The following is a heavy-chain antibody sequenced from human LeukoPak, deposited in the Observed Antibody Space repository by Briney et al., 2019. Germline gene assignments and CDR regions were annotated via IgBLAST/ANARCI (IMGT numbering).Heavy chain of an antibody. Sequence: ASVKVSCKASGGTFSSYAISWVRQAPGQGLEWMGGIIPIFGTANYAQKFQGRVTITADESTSTAYMELSSLRSEDTAVYYCARLSKNWTTVTNPYYFDYWGQGTLVTVSS. CDR2: IIPIFGTA. D-gene: IGHD4-11*01. CDR1: GGTFSSYA. V-gene: IGHV1-69*13. CDR3: ARLSKNWTTVTNPYYFDY. J-gene: IGHJ4*02.